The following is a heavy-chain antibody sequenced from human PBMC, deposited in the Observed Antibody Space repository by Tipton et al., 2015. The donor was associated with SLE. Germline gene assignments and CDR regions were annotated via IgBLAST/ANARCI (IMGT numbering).Heavy chain of an antibody. D-gene: IGHD5-18*01. V-gene: IGHV4-59*12. CDR1: GGSFSGYY. CDR2: IYYSGST. Sequence: TLSLTCAVYGGSFSGYYWSWIRQPPGKGLEWIGYIYYSGSTNYNPSLKSRVTISVDTSKNQFSLKLSSGTAADTAVYYCARKNKEDTAMVGFDYWGQGTLVPVSS. CDR3: ARKNKEDTAMVGFDY. J-gene: IGHJ4*02.